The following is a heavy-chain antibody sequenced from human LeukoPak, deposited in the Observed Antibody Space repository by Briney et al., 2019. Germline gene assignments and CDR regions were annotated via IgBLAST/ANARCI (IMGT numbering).Heavy chain of an antibody. CDR1: GFTFSSYG. CDR2: ISYDGSNK. V-gene: IGHV3-30*18. D-gene: IGHD2-2*02. Sequence: GGSLRLSCAASGFTFSSYGMHWVRQAPGKGLEWVAVISYDGSNKYYADSVKGRFTISRDNSKNTLDLQMNSLRAEDTAGYYCAKSRSSSVSCYNYWGQGTLVTVSS. CDR3: AKSRSSSVSCYNY. J-gene: IGHJ4*02.